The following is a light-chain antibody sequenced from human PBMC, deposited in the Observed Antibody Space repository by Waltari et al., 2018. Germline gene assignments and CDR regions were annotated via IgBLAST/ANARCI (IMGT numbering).Light chain of an antibody. CDR2: KAS. V-gene: IGKV1-5*03. CDR1: QSISNW. Sequence: DIQMTQSPSTLSASVGDRVPITCRASQSISNWLAWYHQKPGKAPKLLIYKASSLESGVPSRFSGSGSGTEFTLTISSLQPDDFATYYCQQYNTYPWTFGQGTKVEIK. CDR3: QQYNTYPWT. J-gene: IGKJ1*01.